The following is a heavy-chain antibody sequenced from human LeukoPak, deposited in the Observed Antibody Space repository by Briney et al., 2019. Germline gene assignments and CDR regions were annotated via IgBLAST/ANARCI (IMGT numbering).Heavy chain of an antibody. V-gene: IGHV3-74*01. D-gene: IGHD2-15*01. CDR2: IHRDGGMT. J-gene: IGHJ6*03. CDR1: GFTFTGNS. Sequence: PGGSLRLSCAASGFTFTGNSMHWVRQGPGKGLVWVARIHRDGGMTRYADSVGGRFTISRDNAKNTLYLQMDSLRAEDTAIYYCVRETGTIGYYMDVWGKGTTVTVSS. CDR3: VRETGTIGYYMDV.